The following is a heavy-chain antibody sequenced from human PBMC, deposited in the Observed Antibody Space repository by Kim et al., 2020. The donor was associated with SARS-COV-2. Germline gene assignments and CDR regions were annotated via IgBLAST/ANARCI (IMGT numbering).Heavy chain of an antibody. V-gene: IGHV3-21*04. CDR3: ARSYNCGGDCYRDAFDL. J-gene: IGHJ3*01. Sequence: GGSLILSCAASGFTFSSYSMHWVRQAPGKGLEWVSSISSSSNYIFYAYSVKGRFTISRDNAKNSLSLQMNSLRAEDTAVYYCARSYNCGGDCYRDAFDLWGQGTMVTVSS. D-gene: IGHD2-21*02. CDR2: ISSSSNYI. CDR1: GFTFSSYS.